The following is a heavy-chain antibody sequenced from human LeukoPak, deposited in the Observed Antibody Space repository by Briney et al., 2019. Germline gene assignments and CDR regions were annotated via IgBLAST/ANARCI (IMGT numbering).Heavy chain of an antibody. CDR3: ARCQQRVVDAFDI. J-gene: IGHJ3*02. CDR1: GGSISSYY. D-gene: IGHD3-3*01. CDR2: IYYSGST. V-gene: IGHV4-59*01. Sequence: SETLSLTCTVSGGSISSYYWSWIRQPPGKGLEWIGYIYYSGSTNYNPSLKSRVTISVDTSKNQFSLKLSSVTAADTAVYYCARCQQRVVDAFDIWGQGTMVTVSS.